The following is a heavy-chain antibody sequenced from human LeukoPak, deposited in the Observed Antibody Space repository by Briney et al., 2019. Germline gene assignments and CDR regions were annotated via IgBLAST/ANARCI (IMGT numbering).Heavy chain of an antibody. V-gene: IGHV3-48*01. Sequence: PGGSLRLSCAASGFTFSSYAMNWVRQAPGTGLEWVSYISPSSTLIYYADSVKGRFTIPRDNAKKSLFLQMNSLRAEDTAVYYCASLASEWELPEVDYWGLGTLVTVSS. J-gene: IGHJ4*02. CDR3: ASLASEWELPEVDY. CDR2: ISPSSTLI. CDR1: GFTFSSYA. D-gene: IGHD1-26*01.